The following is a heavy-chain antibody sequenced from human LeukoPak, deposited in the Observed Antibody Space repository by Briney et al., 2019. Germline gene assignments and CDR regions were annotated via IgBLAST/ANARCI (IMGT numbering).Heavy chain of an antibody. CDR1: GVTISSSSYY. J-gene: IGHJ6*02. V-gene: IGHV4-39*07. CDR3: ARAQSPTINGMDV. D-gene: IGHD5-12*01. CDR2: IYYSGST. Sequence: SETLSLTCTVSGVTISSSSYYWGWIRQPPGKGLEWIGSIYYSGSTYYNPSLKSRVTMSVDTSKNQFSLKLSSVTAADTAVYYCARAQSPTINGMDVWGQGTTVTVSS.